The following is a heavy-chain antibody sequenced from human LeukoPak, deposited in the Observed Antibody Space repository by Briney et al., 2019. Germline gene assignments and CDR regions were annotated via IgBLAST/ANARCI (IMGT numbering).Heavy chain of an antibody. J-gene: IGHJ4*02. Sequence: ASVKVSCKASGYTFTSYDINWVRQATGQGLEWMGWMNPNSGNTSYAQKFQGRVTITRNTSISTAYMELSSLRSEDTAVYYCARAPMGWLIHFDYWGQGTLVTVSS. V-gene: IGHV1-8*01. CDR3: ARAPMGWLIHFDY. CDR2: MNPNSGNT. CDR1: GYTFTSYD. D-gene: IGHD3-3*01.